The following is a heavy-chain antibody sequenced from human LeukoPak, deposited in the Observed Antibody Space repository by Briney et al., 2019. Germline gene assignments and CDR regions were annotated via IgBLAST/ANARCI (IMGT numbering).Heavy chain of an antibody. J-gene: IGHJ3*02. CDR2: ISAYNGDT. Sequence: GTSVKVSCKASGYTFPSYGITWVRQAPGQGLEWVGWISAYNGDTDYAQKLQVRVTMTTDTSTTTAYMELRSLRSDDTAVYYCARDSSMVRGVIDDAFDIWGQGTMVTVSS. CDR1: GYTFPSYG. V-gene: IGHV1-18*01. D-gene: IGHD3-10*01. CDR3: ARDSSMVRGVIDDAFDI.